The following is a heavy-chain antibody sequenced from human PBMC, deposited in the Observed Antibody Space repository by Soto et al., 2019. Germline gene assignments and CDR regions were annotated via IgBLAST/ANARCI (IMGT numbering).Heavy chain of an antibody. CDR3: ARGGSWRPDF. V-gene: IGHV3-7*01. J-gene: IGHJ4*02. CDR1: GFTFSDFW. CDR2: IKHDGSET. D-gene: IGHD2-15*01. Sequence: EVQVVESGGDLVQPGGSLRLSCVVSGFTFSDFWMSWVRQAPGKGLDWVANIKHDGSETYYVGSVEGRFTISRDNTKDSLYLQMNSLRAEDTAVYYCARGGSWRPDFWGQGTLVTVSS.